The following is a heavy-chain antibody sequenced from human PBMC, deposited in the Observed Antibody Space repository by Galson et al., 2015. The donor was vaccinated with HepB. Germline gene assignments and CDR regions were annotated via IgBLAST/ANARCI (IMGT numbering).Heavy chain of an antibody. CDR3: TTGRGFVEWLLGRRYYYYMDV. CDR1: GFTFSNAW. Sequence: SLRLSCAASGFTFSNAWMSWVRQAPGKGLEWVGRIKSKTDGGTTDYAAPVKGRFTISRDDSKNTLYLQMNSLKTEDTAVYYCTTGRGFVEWLLGRRYYYYMDVWGKGTPVTVSS. CDR2: IKSKTDGGTT. J-gene: IGHJ6*03. D-gene: IGHD3-3*01. V-gene: IGHV3-15*01.